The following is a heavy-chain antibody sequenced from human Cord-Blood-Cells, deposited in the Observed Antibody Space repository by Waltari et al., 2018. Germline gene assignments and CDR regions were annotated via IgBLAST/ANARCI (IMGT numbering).Heavy chain of an antibody. V-gene: IGHV4-34*01. CDR1: GGSFSGYY. CDR3: ARGRYCSSTSCYRVGYYYYYMDV. D-gene: IGHD2-2*02. CDR2: INHSGST. J-gene: IGHJ6*03. Sequence: QVQLQQWGAGLLKPSETLSLTCAVYGGSFSGYYWSWIRQPPGKGLGWIGEINHSGSTNYNPSLKSRVTISVDTSKNQFSLKLSSVTAADTAVYYCARGRYCSSTSCYRVGYYYYYMDVWGKGTTVTVSS.